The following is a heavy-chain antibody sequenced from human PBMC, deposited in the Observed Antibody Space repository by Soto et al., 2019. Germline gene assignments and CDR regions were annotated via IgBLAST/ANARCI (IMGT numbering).Heavy chain of an antibody. Sequence: QVQLVQSGAEVKKPGASVKVSCKASGYTFTGYYMHWVRQAPGQGLEWMGWIDPNNGGTNYAQKFQGWVTMTRDTSITTAYMELNRLRSGDTAVYYCATGYCGGGSCYSLFDYWGQGTLVTVSS. CDR1: GYTFTGYY. CDR2: IDPNNGGT. V-gene: IGHV1-2*04. J-gene: IGHJ4*02. D-gene: IGHD2-15*01. CDR3: ATGYCGGGSCYSLFDY.